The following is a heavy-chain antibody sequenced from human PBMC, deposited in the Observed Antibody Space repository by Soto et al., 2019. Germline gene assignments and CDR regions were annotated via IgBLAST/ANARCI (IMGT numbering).Heavy chain of an antibody. D-gene: IGHD3-22*01. CDR2: IYYSGT. CDR3: ARTYDGSGPNSGGYGFEI. Sequence: SAALSLTYSVSGGSISCGHRSGSRQPPEKGLEWMAYIYYSGTSYNPPLKSRVSISLDTPKNQFSLKLSSVTAADTAVYYCARTYDGSGPNSGGYGFEIWGQGTMVT. CDR1: GGSISCGH. J-gene: IGHJ3*02. V-gene: IGHV4-59*08.